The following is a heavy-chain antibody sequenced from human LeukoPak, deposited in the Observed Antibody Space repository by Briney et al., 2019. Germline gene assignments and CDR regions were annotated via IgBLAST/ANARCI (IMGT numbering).Heavy chain of an antibody. J-gene: IGHJ4*02. CDR3: AKRRSSGWYLD. D-gene: IGHD6-19*01. Sequence: GGSLRLSCAASGFTFSSYAMSWVRRAPGKGLEWVSAISGSGGSTYYADSVKGRFTISRDNSKNTLYLQMNSLRAEDTAVYYCAKRRSSGWYLDWGQGTLVTVSS. CDR1: GFTFSSYA. CDR2: ISGSGGST. V-gene: IGHV3-23*01.